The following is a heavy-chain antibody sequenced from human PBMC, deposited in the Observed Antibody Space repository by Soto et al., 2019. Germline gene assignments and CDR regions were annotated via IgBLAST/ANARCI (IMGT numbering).Heavy chain of an antibody. D-gene: IGHD3-3*01. CDR2: IRSKANTYAT. V-gene: IGHV3-73*01. Sequence: GGSLRLSCAASGFTFSGSAMHWVRQASGKGLEWVGRIRSKANTYATAYAVSVKGRFTISRDDSRNTAYLQMNSLKTEDTAVYYCARGVYDFWSGHPKRLDYWGQGTVVTVSS. CDR1: GFTFSGSA. J-gene: IGHJ4*02. CDR3: ARGVYDFWSGHPKRLDY.